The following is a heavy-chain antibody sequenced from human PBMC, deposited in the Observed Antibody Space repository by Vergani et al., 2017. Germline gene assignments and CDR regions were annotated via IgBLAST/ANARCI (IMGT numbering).Heavy chain of an antibody. CDR1: GFTFDDAA. J-gene: IGHJ5*02. V-gene: IGHV3-9*01. CDR2: MSWNGDTT. D-gene: IGHD2-2*01. CDR3: AKVRYLELCYGGFDA. Sequence: EVQLVESGGDLVQPGRSLRLSCAVSGFTFDDAAMHWVRQVPGKGLQWVSGMSWNGDTTAYADSVKGRFTISRDNAKNTLYLQMNSLRAEGTALYYCAKVRYLELCYGGFDAWVQGTLVTVSS.